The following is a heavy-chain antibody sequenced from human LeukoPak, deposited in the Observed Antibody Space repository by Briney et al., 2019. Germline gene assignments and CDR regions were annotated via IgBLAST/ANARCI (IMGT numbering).Heavy chain of an antibody. CDR1: GGSISSYY. V-gene: IGHV4-59*08. CDR3: ARYLAAAGLFDY. CDR2: IYYSGST. D-gene: IGHD6-13*01. J-gene: IGHJ4*02. Sequence: SETLSLTCTVSGGSISSYYWSWIRQPPGKGLEWIGYIYYSGSTNYNPSLKSRVTISVDTSKNQFSLKLSSVTAADTAVYYCARYLAAAGLFDYWGQGTLVAVSS.